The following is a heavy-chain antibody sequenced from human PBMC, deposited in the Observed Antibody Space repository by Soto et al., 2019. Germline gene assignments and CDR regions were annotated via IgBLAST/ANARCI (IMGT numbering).Heavy chain of an antibody. CDR3: VKQEHGLDGVAFDY. CDR1: GFIFSEST. D-gene: IGHD2-15*01. Sequence: GGSLRLSCSASGFIFSESTIYWVRQVPGKGLEAISAVSTSGRSTYYADSVKDRFTISRDNSKNTLFLQMGSLRPEDTAIYYCVKQEHGLDGVAFDYWGQGTQVTFSS. CDR2: VSTSGRST. V-gene: IGHV3-64D*06. J-gene: IGHJ4*02.